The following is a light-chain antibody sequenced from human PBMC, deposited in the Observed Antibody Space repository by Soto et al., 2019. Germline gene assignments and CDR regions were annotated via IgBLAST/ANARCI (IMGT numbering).Light chain of an antibody. CDR3: QQYYSTPGCT. V-gene: IGKV4-1*01. J-gene: IGKJ3*01. Sequence: DIVMTQFPDSLAVSLGERATINCKSSQSVLYSSNNKNHLAWYQQKPGQPPKLLIYWASTRESGVPDRFSGSGSGTDFTLTISSLQAEDVAVYYCQQYYSTPGCTFGPGTNVDIK. CDR2: WAS. CDR1: QSVLYSSNNKNH.